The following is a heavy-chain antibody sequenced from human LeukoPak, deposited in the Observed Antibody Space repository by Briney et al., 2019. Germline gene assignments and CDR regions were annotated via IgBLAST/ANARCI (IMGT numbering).Heavy chain of an antibody. Sequence: PSETLSLTCTVSGGSISSSSYYWGWIRQPPGKGLEWIANIYYSGSTYYNPSLKSRVTISVDTSKNQLSLKLSAVTAADTAVYYCARVLELRMYYYYYYMDVWGKGTTVTVSS. V-gene: IGHV4-39*02. CDR3: ARVLELRMYYYYYYMDV. D-gene: IGHD1-7*01. CDR2: IYYSGST. J-gene: IGHJ6*03. CDR1: GGSISSSSYY.